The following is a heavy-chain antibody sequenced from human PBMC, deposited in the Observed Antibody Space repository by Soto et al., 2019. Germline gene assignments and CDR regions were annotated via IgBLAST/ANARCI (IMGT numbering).Heavy chain of an antibody. CDR1: GGTFSSCW. CDR2: INPDGSQK. J-gene: IGHJ4*02. V-gene: IGHV3-7*01. CDR3: SSSLES. Sequence: VVSRRLSWSASGGTFSSCWMDGGRQAPVKGLEWVANINPDGSQKHYVDSVKGRFTISRDNAKNSLYLQMSSLTAEDSALYHCSSSLESWGQRT.